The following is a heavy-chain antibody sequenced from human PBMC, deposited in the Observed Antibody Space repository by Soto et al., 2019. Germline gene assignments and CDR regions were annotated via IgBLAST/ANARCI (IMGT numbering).Heavy chain of an antibody. CDR1: GYTFTRYT. CDR2: INPDNGNT. Sequence: ASVKVSCKASGYTFTRYTRNWERQAPGQRLEWMGWINPDNGNTKSSQKFQDRVIITRDTSASTAYMDLSSLRSEDTAVYYCARGIATGQLDPWGQGTLVPISS. CDR3: ARGIATGQLDP. V-gene: IGHV1-3*01. D-gene: IGHD2-15*01. J-gene: IGHJ5*02.